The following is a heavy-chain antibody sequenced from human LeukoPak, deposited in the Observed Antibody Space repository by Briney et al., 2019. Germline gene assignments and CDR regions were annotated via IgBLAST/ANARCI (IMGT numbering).Heavy chain of an antibody. CDR3: ARFYARGRFDY. CDR2: IYYSGST. Sequence: LGTPSLTCTVSGGSISSYYWGWIREPPGEGQEWIGYIYYSGSTNYNPSLKSRVTISVDKSKNQFSLKLSSVTAADTAVYYCARFYARGRFDYWGQGTLVTVSS. J-gene: IGHJ4*02. CDR1: GGSISSYY. V-gene: IGHV4-59*12. D-gene: IGHD2-2*01.